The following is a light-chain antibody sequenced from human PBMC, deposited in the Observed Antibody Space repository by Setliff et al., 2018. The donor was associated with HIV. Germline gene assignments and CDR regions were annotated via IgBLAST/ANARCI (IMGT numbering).Light chain of an antibody. J-gene: IGLJ1*01. CDR1: SSDVGTYNF. V-gene: IGLV2-14*03. CDR3: SSYTSTTPLYV. CDR2: DVS. Sequence: QSALTQPASVSGSPGQSITISCTGTSSDVGTYNFVSWYQQHPGKAPKLMIYDVSYRPSGVSNRFSGSKSGNTASLTISGLQAEDGADYYCSSYTSTTPLYVFGTGTKVTVL.